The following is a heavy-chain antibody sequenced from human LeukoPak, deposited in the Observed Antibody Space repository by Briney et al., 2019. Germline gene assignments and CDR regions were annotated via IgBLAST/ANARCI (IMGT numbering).Heavy chain of an antibody. CDR2: IYYSGST. CDR1: RGSISSYY. CDR3: ARDSSTGGFDY. J-gene: IGHJ4*02. D-gene: IGHD1-26*01. Sequence: PSETLSLTCTVSRGSISSYYWSWIRQPPGKGLEWIGYIYYSGSTNYNPSLKSRVTISVDTSKNQFSLKLSSVTAADTAVYYCARDSSTGGFDYWGQGTLVTVSS. V-gene: IGHV4-59*01.